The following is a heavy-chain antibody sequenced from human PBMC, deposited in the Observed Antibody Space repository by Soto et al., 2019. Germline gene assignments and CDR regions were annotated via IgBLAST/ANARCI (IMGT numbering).Heavy chain of an antibody. D-gene: IGHD3-3*01. V-gene: IGHV3-15*01. Sequence: EVQLVESGGGLVKPGGSLRLSCAASELNFVNAWMSWVRQVPGKGLEWVGRIKKKTNRGTTDYAAPVKGRLTISRDDSKNTVYLLMNSLRIEDTAVYYCTAGVGFSDFDYWGQGVLVTVSS. J-gene: IGHJ4*02. CDR3: TAGVGFSDFDY. CDR2: IKKKTNRGTT. CDR1: ELNFVNAW.